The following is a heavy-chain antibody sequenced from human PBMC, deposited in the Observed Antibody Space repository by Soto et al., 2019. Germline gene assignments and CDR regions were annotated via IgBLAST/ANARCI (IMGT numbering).Heavy chain of an antibody. CDR1: GCTFSSYA. CDR3: AKATGYSSGDFDY. Sequence: GGSLILSCAASGCTFSSYAMSWGRQAPGKGLEWVSAISGSGGSTYYADSVKGRFTISRDNSKNTLYLQMNSLRAEDTAVYYCAKATGYSSGDFDYWGQGTLVTVSS. V-gene: IGHV3-23*01. CDR2: ISGSGGST. D-gene: IGHD6-19*01. J-gene: IGHJ4*02.